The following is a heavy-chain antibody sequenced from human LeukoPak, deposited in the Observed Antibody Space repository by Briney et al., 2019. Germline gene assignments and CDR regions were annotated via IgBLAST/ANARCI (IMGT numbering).Heavy chain of an antibody. Sequence: GGSLRLSCAASGFTLSSYEMNWVRQAPGKGLEWVSYISSSGTTIYYADSVKGRFTISTGNAKNSLYLQMNSLRAEDTAVYYCARKDYMDVWGKGTTVTVSS. CDR1: GFTLSSYE. CDR2: ISSSGTTI. CDR3: ARKDYMDV. V-gene: IGHV3-48*03. J-gene: IGHJ6*03.